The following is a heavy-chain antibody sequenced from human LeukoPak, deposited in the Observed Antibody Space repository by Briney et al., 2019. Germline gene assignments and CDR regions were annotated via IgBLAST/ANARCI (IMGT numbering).Heavy chain of an antibody. V-gene: IGHV6-1*01. CDR3: ARDYCSSTSCHWYFDL. CDR2: TYYRSKWYN. Sequence: SQTLSLTCAISGDSVSSNSAAWSWIRQSPSRGLEWLGRTYYRSKWYNDYAVSVKSRITINPDTSKSQFSLQLKFVTPEDTAVYYCARDYCSSTSCHWYFDLWGRGTLVTVSS. J-gene: IGHJ2*01. CDR1: GDSVSSNSAA. D-gene: IGHD2-2*01.